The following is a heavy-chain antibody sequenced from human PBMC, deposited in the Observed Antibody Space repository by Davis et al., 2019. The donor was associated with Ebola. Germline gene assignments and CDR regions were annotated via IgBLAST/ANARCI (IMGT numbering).Heavy chain of an antibody. CDR1: GASIRSYY. CDR3: VRESPYYYDSSGYYYIMDF. CDR2: MYIDGKT. D-gene: IGHD3-22*01. J-gene: IGHJ4*02. V-gene: IGHV4-4*07. Sequence: PSETLSLTCSVSGASIRSYYWSWIRQPAGKGLEWIGHMYIDGKTFYNPSLGSRVTMSIDTSKNQISLKLSSVTAADTAVYYCVRESPYYYDSSGYYYIMDFWGQGTLVTVSS.